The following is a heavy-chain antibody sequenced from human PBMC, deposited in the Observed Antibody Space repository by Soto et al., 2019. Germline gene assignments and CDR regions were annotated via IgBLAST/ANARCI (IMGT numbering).Heavy chain of an antibody. D-gene: IGHD3-10*01. CDR2: IYYSGST. V-gene: IGHV4-59*01. CDR1: GGSISSYY. Sequence: PSETLSLTCTVSGGSISSYYWSWIRQPPGKGLEWIGYIYYSGSTNYNPSLKSRVTISVDTSKNQFSLKLSSVTAADTAVYYCARDLTPRRGYYFDYWGQGTLVTVSS. J-gene: IGHJ4*02. CDR3: ARDLTPRRGYYFDY.